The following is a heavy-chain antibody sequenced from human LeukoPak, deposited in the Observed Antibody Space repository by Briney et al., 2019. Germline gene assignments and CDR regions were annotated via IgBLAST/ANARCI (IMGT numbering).Heavy chain of an antibody. CDR2: IYYSGST. V-gene: IGHV4-31*03. Sequence: SETLSLTCTVSGGSISSGGYYWSWIRQHPGKGLEWIGYIYYSGSTYYNPSLKSRVTISVDTSKNQFSLKLSSVTAADTAVYYCARSGITMVRGEGYFDYWGQGTLVTVSS. CDR1: GGSISSGGYY. D-gene: IGHD3-10*01. CDR3: ARSGITMVRGEGYFDY. J-gene: IGHJ4*02.